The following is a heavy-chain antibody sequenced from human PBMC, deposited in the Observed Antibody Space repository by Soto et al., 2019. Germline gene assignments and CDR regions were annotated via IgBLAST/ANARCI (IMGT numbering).Heavy chain of an antibody. CDR2: ISGSGEIT. V-gene: IGHV3-23*01. J-gene: IGHJ6*02. CDR3: AKAQYYYDSSGYFPPAGGMDV. CDR1: GFPFRSYA. D-gene: IGHD3-22*01. Sequence: GGSLRLSCAASGFPFRSYAMGWVRQAPGKGLEWISVISGSGEITLYTDSVKGRFTISRDNSKNTLYLQMNSLRAEDTAVYYCAKAQYYYDSSGYFPPAGGMDVWGQGTTVTVSS.